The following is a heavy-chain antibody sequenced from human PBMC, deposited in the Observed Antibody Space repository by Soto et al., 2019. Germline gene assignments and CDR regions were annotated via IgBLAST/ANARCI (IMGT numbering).Heavy chain of an antibody. J-gene: IGHJ1*01. Sequence: QVQLVQSGAEVKKPGASVKVSCKASGYTFTSYDINWVRQATGQGLEWMGWMNPNSGNTGYAQKFPGRVTMTSNTSISTAYIELSSLRCEATAVYYCARSTNDYGDRHWGQGTLVTVSS. CDR1: GYTFTSYD. CDR2: MNPNSGNT. D-gene: IGHD4-17*01. V-gene: IGHV1-8*01. CDR3: ARSTNDYGDRH.